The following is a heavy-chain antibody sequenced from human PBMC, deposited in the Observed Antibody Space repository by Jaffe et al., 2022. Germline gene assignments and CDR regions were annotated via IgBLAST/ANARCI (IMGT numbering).Heavy chain of an antibody. J-gene: IGHJ6*03. V-gene: IGHV4-61*01. D-gene: IGHD3-10*01. CDR1: GVSVISGSYY. CDR2: IYYSGST. Sequence: QVQLQESGPGLVKPSETLSLTCTVSGVSVISGSYYWSWIRQPPGKGLEWIGYIYYSGSTNYSPSLKSRVTISVDTPKNQFSLKLSSVTAADTAVYYCARYGDYYGSGSYYNPRYYMDVWGKGTTVTVSS. CDR3: ARYGDYYGSGSYYNPRYYMDV.